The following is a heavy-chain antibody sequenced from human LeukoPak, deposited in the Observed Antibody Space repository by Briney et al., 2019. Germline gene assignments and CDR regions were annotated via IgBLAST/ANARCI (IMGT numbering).Heavy chain of an antibody. CDR2: VHVSGSS. V-gene: IGHV4-4*07. D-gene: IGHD3-22*01. CDR3: ARDQSSDDSTGYYGYYHGWFGP. J-gene: IGHJ5*02. CDR1: GDSISNYY. Sequence: PSETLSLTCTVSGDSISNYYWSWIRQSAGKGLEWLGRVHVSGSSNFNPSLKSRVFISIDNSKNQFSLELASVTAADTAVYYCARDQSSDDSTGYYGYYHGWFGPWGQGTLVTVSS.